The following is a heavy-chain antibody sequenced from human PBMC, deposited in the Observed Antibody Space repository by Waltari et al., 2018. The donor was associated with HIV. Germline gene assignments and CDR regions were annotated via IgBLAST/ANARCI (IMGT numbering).Heavy chain of an antibody. CDR3: ARHGVSMLRGVIDY. CDR1: GYTFTNYW. V-gene: IGHV5-51*01. Sequence: EVQLVQSGAEVKKPGESLKISCQGSGYTFTNYWIGWVRQMPGKGLEWMGISYPGDSDTRYSPSFQGQVTISADKSISTAYLQWSSLKASDTAMYYCARHGVSMLRGVIDYWGQGTLLTVSS. J-gene: IGHJ4*02. D-gene: IGHD3-10*01. CDR2: SYPGDSDT.